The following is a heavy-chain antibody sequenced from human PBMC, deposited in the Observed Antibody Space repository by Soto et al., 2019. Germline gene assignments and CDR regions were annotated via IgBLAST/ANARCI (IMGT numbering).Heavy chain of an antibody. V-gene: IGHV3-30-3*01. CDR1: GFTFSSYA. CDR3: ARDLSDYYGMDV. Sequence: QVQLVESGGGVVQPGRSLRLSCAASGFTFSSYAMHWVRQAPGKGLEWVAVISYDGSNKYYADSVKGRFTISRDNSKNTLYLQMNSLRAEDTAVHYCARDLSDYYGMDVWGQGTTVTVSS. CDR2: ISYDGSNK. J-gene: IGHJ6*02.